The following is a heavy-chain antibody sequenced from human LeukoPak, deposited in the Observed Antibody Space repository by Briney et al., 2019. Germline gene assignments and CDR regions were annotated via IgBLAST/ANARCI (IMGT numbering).Heavy chain of an antibody. D-gene: IGHD6-19*01. CDR1: GFSFSNYW. J-gene: IGHJ4*02. CDR3: ARRVSSAWALEDY. V-gene: IGHV3-7*01. Sequence: GGSLRLSCEASGFSFSNYWMSWVRQAPGMGLEWVANMRQDGIEKYYFGPLNGRFTISRDNAKNTLYLQLNSLRAEDTAVYYCARRVSSAWALEDYWGQGTLVTVSS. CDR2: MRQDGIEK.